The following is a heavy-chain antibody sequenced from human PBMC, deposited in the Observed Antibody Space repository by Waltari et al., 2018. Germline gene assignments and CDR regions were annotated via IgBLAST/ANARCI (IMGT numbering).Heavy chain of an antibody. CDR2: IKHSGST. J-gene: IGHJ6*03. D-gene: IGHD2-8*01. CDR3: VRGADNGVPHYYYYYYLAV. V-gene: IGHV4-34*01. Sequence: QVQLQQWGAGLLKPSETLSLTCAVYGGSFSGYYWSWIRQPTGKGLEWIGEIKHSGSTNLHPPLKSRVTMSVDAFKNQFSLKLSFVSAPDTAVYFCVRGADNGVPHYYYYYYLAVWVKGTTVTISS. CDR1: GGSFSGYY.